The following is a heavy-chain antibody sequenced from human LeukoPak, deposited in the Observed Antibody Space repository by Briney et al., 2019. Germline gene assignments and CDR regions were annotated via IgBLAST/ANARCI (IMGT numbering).Heavy chain of an antibody. J-gene: IGHJ4*02. Sequence: GESLKISCKGSGYSFTSYWIGWVRQMPGKGLEWMGIIYPGDSDTRYSPSFQGQVTISADKSISTAYLQWSSLKASDTAMYYYARGQVQCGGDCSTIDYWGQGTLVTVSS. CDR2: IYPGDSDT. V-gene: IGHV5-51*01. CDR1: GYSFTSYW. D-gene: IGHD2-21*02. CDR3: ARGQVQCGGDCSTIDY.